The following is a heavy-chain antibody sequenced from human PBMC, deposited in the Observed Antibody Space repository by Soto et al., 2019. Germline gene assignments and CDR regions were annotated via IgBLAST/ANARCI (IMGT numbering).Heavy chain of an antibody. Sequence: GGSLRLSCAASGFTFSSYAMSWVRQPPGKGLEWVSAISGSGGSTYYADSVKGRFTISRDNSKNTLYLQMNSLRAEDTAVYYCAKAPDSVVVPAAMNWGQGTLVTVSS. D-gene: IGHD2-2*01. CDR1: GFTFSSYA. V-gene: IGHV3-23*01. J-gene: IGHJ4*02. CDR3: AKAPDSVVVPAAMN. CDR2: ISGSGGST.